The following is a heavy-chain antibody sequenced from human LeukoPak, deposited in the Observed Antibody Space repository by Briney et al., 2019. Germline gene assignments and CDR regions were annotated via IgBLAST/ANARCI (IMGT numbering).Heavy chain of an antibody. J-gene: IGHJ6*02. CDR1: GFTFSSYW. CDR3: ARELYSSSWYGNYYYYYGMDV. CDR2: IKQDGSEK. Sequence: GGSLRLSCAASGFTFSSYWMSWVRQAPGKGLEWVANIKQDGSEKYYVDSVKGRFTITRDNAKNSLYLQMNSLRAEDTAVYYCARELYSSSWYGNYYYYYGMDVWGQGTTVTVSS. D-gene: IGHD6-13*01. V-gene: IGHV3-7*01.